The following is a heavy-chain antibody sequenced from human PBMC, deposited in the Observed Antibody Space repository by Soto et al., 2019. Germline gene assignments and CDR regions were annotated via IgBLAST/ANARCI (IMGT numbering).Heavy chain of an antibody. Sequence: SETLSLTCTVSVGSISSSSYYWGWIRQPPGKGLEWIGSIYYRGNTYYNPSLKSRVTISVDTSKNQFSLKLSSVTAADTAVYYCAREGGGYCSGGSCQVDYWGQGTLVTVS. D-gene: IGHD2-15*01. CDR1: VGSISSSSYY. V-gene: IGHV4-39*02. CDR2: IYYRGNT. J-gene: IGHJ4*02. CDR3: AREGGGYCSGGSCQVDY.